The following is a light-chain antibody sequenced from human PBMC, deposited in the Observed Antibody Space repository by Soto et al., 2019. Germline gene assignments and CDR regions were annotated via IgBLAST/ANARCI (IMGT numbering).Light chain of an antibody. CDR1: ESVSKW. Sequence: DIQLTQSPSSLSASTGDRVTITCRATESVSKWLAWYQEKPGNPPRPLIYDASTLESGVPSRFSGSGSGTEFTLTISSLQPDDFAIYYCQQYNSYSWTFGQGTKVDIK. CDR3: QQYNSYSWT. CDR2: DAS. J-gene: IGKJ1*01. V-gene: IGKV1-5*01.